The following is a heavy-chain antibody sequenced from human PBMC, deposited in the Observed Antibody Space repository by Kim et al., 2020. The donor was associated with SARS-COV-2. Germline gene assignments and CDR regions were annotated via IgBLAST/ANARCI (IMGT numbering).Heavy chain of an antibody. J-gene: IGHJ4*02. D-gene: IGHD1-26*01. Sequence: YAQKLQGRVTMTTDTSTSTAYMELGSLRSDDTAVYYCAREAGYSGSYGDYWGQGTLVTVSS. CDR3: AREAGYSGSYGDY. V-gene: IGHV1-18*01.